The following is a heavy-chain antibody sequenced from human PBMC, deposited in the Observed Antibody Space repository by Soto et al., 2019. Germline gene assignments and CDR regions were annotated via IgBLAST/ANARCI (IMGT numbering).Heavy chain of an antibody. CDR1: GFTFSSYG. V-gene: IGHV3-30*18. CDR3: AKEWVYDSSGWSFDY. Sequence: QVQLVESGGGMVQPGRSLRLSCAASGFTFSSYGMHWVRQAPGKGLEWVAVISNDGSNKYYADSVKGRFTISRDNSKNTLDLQMNSLRAEDTAVYYCAKEWVYDSSGWSFDYWGQGTLVTVSS. J-gene: IGHJ4*02. D-gene: IGHD3-22*01. CDR2: ISNDGSNK.